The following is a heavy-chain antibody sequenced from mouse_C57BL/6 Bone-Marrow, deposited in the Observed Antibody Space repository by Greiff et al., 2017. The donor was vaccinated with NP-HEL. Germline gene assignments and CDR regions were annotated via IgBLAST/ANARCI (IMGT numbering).Heavy chain of an antibody. CDR2: IDPSDSYT. CDR3: ARKEAYRYYFDY. J-gene: IGHJ2*01. CDR1: GYTFTSYW. V-gene: IGHV1-50*01. D-gene: IGHD3-2*02. Sequence: QVQLQQPGAELVKPGASVKLSCKASGYTFTSYWMQWVKQRPGPGLEWIGEIDPSDSYTNYNQKFKGKATLTVDTSSSTAYMQHSSLTSEDSAVYYCARKEAYRYYFDYWGQGTTLTVSS.